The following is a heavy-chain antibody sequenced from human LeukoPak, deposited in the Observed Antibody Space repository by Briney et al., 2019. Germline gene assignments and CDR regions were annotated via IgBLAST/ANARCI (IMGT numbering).Heavy chain of an antibody. CDR3: ARDGVPIRYCSGGSCSGNWFDP. Sequence: GGSLRLSCAASEFTFSSYSMNWVRQAPGKGLEWVSSISSSSSYIYYADSVKGRFTISRDNAKNSLYLQMNSLRAEDTAVYYCARDGVPIRYCSGGSCSGNWFDPWGQGTLVTVSS. CDR1: EFTFSSYS. D-gene: IGHD2-15*01. V-gene: IGHV3-21*01. CDR2: ISSSSSYI. J-gene: IGHJ5*02.